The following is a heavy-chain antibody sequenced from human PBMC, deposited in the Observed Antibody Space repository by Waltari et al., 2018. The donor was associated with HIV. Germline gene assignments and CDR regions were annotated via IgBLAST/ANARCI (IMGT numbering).Heavy chain of an antibody. D-gene: IGHD3-9*01. Sequence: QVHLEESRPGLVRPSETLSLTCHVSCDSVTSGERCWSWIRQPPGQGLEWIGYIFYNEHTLSLEYNPSLESRVTISVATSRNPVSMKLTSVTTADAAVYFWASGRILTGYCGRDYYYGMDVWGQGTTVAVSS. J-gene: IGHJ6*01. V-gene: IGHV4-61*03. CDR3: ASGRILTGYCGRDYYYGMDV. CDR2: IFYNEHTLSL. CDR1: CDSVTSGERC.